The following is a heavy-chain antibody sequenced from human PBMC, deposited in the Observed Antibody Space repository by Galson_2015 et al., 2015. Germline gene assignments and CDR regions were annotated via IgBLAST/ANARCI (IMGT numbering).Heavy chain of an antibody. V-gene: IGHV3-23*01. CDR2: ISGSGGTT. Sequence: SLRLSCAASGFTFSSCAMSWVRQAPGKGLEWVSGISGSGGTTYYADSVKGRFTISRDNSKNTLYLQMNSLRAEGTAVYYCAKRMTTVGAFDIWGHGTMVTVSS. D-gene: IGHD4-23*01. CDR3: AKRMTTVGAFDI. CDR1: GFTFSSCA. J-gene: IGHJ3*02.